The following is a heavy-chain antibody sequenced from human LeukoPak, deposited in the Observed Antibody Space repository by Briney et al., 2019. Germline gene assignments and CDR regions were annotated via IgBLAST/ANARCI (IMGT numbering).Heavy chain of an antibody. CDR3: ARDKHNPGSAFDI. CDR2: IRQDGGQT. V-gene: IGHV3-7*01. J-gene: IGHJ3*02. Sequence: GGSLRLSCAVSGFTFSSYWMIWVRQTPGKGLEWVANIRQDGGQTYYVDSVKGRFTISRDNAKNSLYLQVNSLRAEDTAVYYCARDKHNPGSAFDIWGQGTMLTVSS. CDR1: GFTFSSYW. D-gene: IGHD5-24*01.